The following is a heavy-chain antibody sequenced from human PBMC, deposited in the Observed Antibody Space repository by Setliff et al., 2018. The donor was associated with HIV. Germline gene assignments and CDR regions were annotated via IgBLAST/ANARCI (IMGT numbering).Heavy chain of an antibody. CDR3: AREDSSYHYFDS. CDR2: IFYSGSA. Sequence: PSETLSLTCTVSGGSISSSNYYWGWIRQTPGKGREWLGSIFYSGSANYNPSLASPVTISVETSKNQFSLKLRSVTAAYTAVYWCAREDSSYHYFDSWGQGMLVTVSS. V-gene: IGHV4-39*02. J-gene: IGHJ4*02. CDR1: GGSISSSNYY. D-gene: IGHD3-22*01.